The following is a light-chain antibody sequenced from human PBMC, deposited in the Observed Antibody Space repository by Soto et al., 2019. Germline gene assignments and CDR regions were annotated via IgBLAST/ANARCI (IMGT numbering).Light chain of an antibody. Sequence: ATLSFSLGERATVSCRASQSVPTNIVWYQQKPGQAPRLLISDASNRATGIPARFSGSGSGTDFTLTISSLEPEDFAVYYCQQRSNLPWTFGQGTKVDIK. V-gene: IGKV3-11*01. CDR2: DAS. CDR3: QQRSNLPWT. CDR1: QSVPTN. J-gene: IGKJ1*01.